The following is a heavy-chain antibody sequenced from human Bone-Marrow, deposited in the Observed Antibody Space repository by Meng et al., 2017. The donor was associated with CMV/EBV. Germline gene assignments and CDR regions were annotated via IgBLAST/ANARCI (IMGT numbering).Heavy chain of an antibody. D-gene: IGHD2-15*01. CDR1: GYSISSGYY. V-gene: IGHV4-38-2*02. CDR2: IYYSGST. CDR3: AREPIVVVVAATPHRYYGMDV. J-gene: IGHJ6*02. Sequence: SETLSLTCTVSGYSISSGYYWGWIRQPPGKGLEWIGSIYYSGSTYYNPSLKSRVTISVDTSKNQFSLKLSSVTAADTAVYYCAREPIVVVVAATPHRYYGMDVWGQGTTVTVSS.